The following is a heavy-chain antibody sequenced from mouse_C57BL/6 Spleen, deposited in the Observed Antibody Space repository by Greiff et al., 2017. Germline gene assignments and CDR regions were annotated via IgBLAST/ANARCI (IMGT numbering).Heavy chain of an antibody. CDR1: GYTFTSYW. Sequence: QVQLQQPGAELVKPGASVKLSCKASGYTFTSYWMQWVKQRPGQGLEWIGEIDPSDSYTNYNQKFKGKAPLTVDTSSSTAYMQRSSLTSEDSAVYYCARAYGREPDYFDYWGQGTTLTVSS. J-gene: IGHJ2*01. V-gene: IGHV1-50*01. CDR3: ARAYGREPDYFDY. D-gene: IGHD1-1*01. CDR2: IDPSDSYT.